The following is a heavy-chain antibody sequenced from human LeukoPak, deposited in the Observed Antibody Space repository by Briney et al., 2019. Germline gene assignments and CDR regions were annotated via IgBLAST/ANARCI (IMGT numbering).Heavy chain of an antibody. CDR3: ARGGIVPGATADAFEI. D-gene: IGHD2-2*01. Sequence: ASVKVSCKASGYTFTSYYMHWVRQAPGQGLEWMGIINPSGGSTSYAQKFQGRVTMTRDTSITTAYMELRWLRSDDTAVYYCARGGIVPGATADAFEIWGQGTTVTVS. J-gene: IGHJ3*02. CDR1: GYTFTSYY. V-gene: IGHV1-46*01. CDR2: INPSGGST.